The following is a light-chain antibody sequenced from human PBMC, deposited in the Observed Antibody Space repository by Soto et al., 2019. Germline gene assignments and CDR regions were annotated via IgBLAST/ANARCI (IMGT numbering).Light chain of an antibody. V-gene: IGKV3-20*01. J-gene: IGKJ1*01. CDR3: QQYGSLWT. CDR2: GAS. Sequence: EIVLTQSPGTLSLSPGERATLSCRASQSVSSSYLAWYQQKPGQAPRLLIYGASSRATGIPDRFSGIGSGTDFTLTISRLEPEDFAVYYCQQYGSLWTFGQGTKVEIK. CDR1: QSVSSSY.